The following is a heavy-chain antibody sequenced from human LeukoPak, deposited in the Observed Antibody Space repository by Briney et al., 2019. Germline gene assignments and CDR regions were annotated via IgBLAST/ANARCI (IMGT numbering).Heavy chain of an antibody. CDR3: AKDLSWGATDY. V-gene: IGHV3-74*01. CDR1: GFVFSNNW. J-gene: IGHJ4*02. D-gene: IGHD6-13*01. CDR2: INSDGSSI. Sequence: GGSLRLSCAASGFVFSNNWMYWVRQAPGRGLVWVSRINSDGSSIAYADSVKGRFTISRDSAKNTLFLQMNSLTVEDTAMYYCAKDLSWGATDYWGQGTLVTVSS.